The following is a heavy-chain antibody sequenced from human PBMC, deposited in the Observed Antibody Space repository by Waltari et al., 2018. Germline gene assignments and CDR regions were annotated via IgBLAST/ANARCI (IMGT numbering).Heavy chain of an antibody. D-gene: IGHD6-6*01. J-gene: IGHJ6*03. CDR3: ARDRPGYYYYMDV. Sequence: EVQLVESGGGLVQPGGSLRLSCAASGFTFSSYSMNWVRQAPGKGLEWVSSISSSSSYIYYADSMKGRFTISRDNAKNSLYLQMNSLRAEDTAVYYCARDRPGYYYYMDVWGKGTTVTVSS. CDR2: ISSSSSYI. CDR1: GFTFSSYS. V-gene: IGHV3-21*01.